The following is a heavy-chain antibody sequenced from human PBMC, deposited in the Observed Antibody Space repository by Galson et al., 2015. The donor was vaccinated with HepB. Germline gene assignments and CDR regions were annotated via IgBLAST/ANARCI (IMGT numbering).Heavy chain of an antibody. CDR1: GFTFSSYS. CDR2: ISSSSSTI. CDR3: ARDLYDFWSGYYNLLDY. J-gene: IGHJ4*02. Sequence: SLRLSCAVSGFTFSSYSMNWVRQAPGKGLEWVSYISSSSSTIYYADSVKGRFTISRDNAKNSLYLQMNSLRDEDTAVYYCARDLYDFWSGYYNLLDYWGQGTLVTVSS. V-gene: IGHV3-48*02. D-gene: IGHD3-3*01.